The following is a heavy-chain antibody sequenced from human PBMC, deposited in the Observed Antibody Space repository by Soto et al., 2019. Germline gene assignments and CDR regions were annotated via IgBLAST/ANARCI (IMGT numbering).Heavy chain of an antibody. CDR2: IYYSGNT. V-gene: IGHV4-59*01. CDR1: GVSISSYY. Sequence: QVQLQESGPGLVQPSETLSLTCTVSGVSISSYYWSWIRQTPGKGLEWIGYIYYSGNTNYNPSLKSRVTISVDTSKNQFSRNLTSVTAADTAMYYCARGGGNFDSWGQGTLVTVSS. J-gene: IGHJ4*02. CDR3: ARGGGNFDS.